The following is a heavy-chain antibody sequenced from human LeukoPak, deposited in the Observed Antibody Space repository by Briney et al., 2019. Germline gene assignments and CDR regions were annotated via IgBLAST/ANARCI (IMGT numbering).Heavy chain of an antibody. CDR2: IYHSGST. V-gene: IGHV4-38-2*02. J-gene: IGHJ4*02. CDR1: GYSISSGYY. CDR3: ASVGYSYGYGDY. D-gene: IGHD5-18*01. Sequence: PSETLSLTCTVSGYSISSGYYWGWIRQPPGKGLEWIGSIYHSGSTYYNPSLKGRVTISVDTSKNQFSLKLSSVTAADTAVYYCASVGYSYGYGDYWGQGTLVTVSS.